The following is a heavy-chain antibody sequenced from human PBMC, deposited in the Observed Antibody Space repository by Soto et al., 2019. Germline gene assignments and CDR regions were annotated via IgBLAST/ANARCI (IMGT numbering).Heavy chain of an antibody. CDR2: INHSGST. Sequence: LSLTCAVYGGSFSGYYWSWIRQPPGKGLEWIGEINHSGSTNYNPSLKSRVTISVDTSKNQFSLKLSSVTAADTAVYYCASLAVAGTNWGQGTLVTVSS. CDR1: GGSFSGYY. D-gene: IGHD6-19*01. V-gene: IGHV4-34*01. CDR3: ASLAVAGTN. J-gene: IGHJ4*02.